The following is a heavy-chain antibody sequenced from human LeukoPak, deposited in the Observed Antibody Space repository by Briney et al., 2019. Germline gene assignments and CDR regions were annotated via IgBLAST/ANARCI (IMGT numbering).Heavy chain of an antibody. CDR1: GGSISSYY. CDR2: IYTSGST. Sequence: SETLSLTCTVSGGSISSYYWSWIRQPAGKGLEWIGRIYTSGSTNYNPSLKSRVTMSVDTSKNQFSLKLSSVTAADTAVYYCARGDPMTTVINGEFDYWGRGTLVTVSS. D-gene: IGHD4-17*01. J-gene: IGHJ4*02. V-gene: IGHV4-4*07. CDR3: ARGDPMTTVINGEFDY.